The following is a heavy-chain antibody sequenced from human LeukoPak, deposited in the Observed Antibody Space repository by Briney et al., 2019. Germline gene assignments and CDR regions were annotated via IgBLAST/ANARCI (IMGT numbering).Heavy chain of an antibody. J-gene: IGHJ1*01. D-gene: IGHD3-22*01. CDR3: ARDYDSSGYHEFFQY. V-gene: IGHV1-3*01. CDR1: GYTFISYA. Sequence: ASVKVSCKASGYTFISYAVHWVRQAPGQRLEWMGWINAGNGNTKYSQKFQGRVTITRDTSTTTAYMELSSLRSEDTAVYYCARDYDSSGYHEFFQYWGQGTLVTVSS. CDR2: INAGNGNT.